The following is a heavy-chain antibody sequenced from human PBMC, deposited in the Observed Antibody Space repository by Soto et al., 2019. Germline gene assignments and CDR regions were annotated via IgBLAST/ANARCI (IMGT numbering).Heavy chain of an antibody. Sequence: EVQLVESGGGLIQPGGSLRLSCAVSGFTVSSNYMSWVRQAPGKGLEWVSVIYSGGSTYYADSGKGRFTISRDNSKSTLYLQMHSLRAEDTAVYYCARHITMDPLLVYWGQGTLVTVSS. CDR1: GFTVSSNY. CDR3: ARHITMDPLLVY. V-gene: IGHV3-53*01. D-gene: IGHD3-10*01. J-gene: IGHJ4*02. CDR2: IYSGGST.